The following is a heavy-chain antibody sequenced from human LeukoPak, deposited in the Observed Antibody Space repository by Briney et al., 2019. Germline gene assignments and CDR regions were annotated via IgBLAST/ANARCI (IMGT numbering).Heavy chain of an antibody. CDR3: ARDVGYCSSTSCYAGILDY. CDR1: GGSFSGYY. V-gene: IGHV4-34*01. Sequence: SETLSLTCAVYGGSFSGYYWSWIRQPPGKGLEWIGEINHSGSTNYNPSLKSRVTISVDTSKNQFSLKLSFVTAADTAVYYCARDVGYCSSTSCYAGILDYWGQGTLVTVSS. J-gene: IGHJ4*02. D-gene: IGHD2-2*01. CDR2: INHSGST.